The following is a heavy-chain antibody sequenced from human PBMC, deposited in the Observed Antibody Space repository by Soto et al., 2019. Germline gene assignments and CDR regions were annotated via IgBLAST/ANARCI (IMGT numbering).Heavy chain of an antibody. D-gene: IGHD3-10*01. V-gene: IGHV3-30-3*01. Sequence: GGSLRLSCAASGFTFSSYAMHWVRQAPGKGLEWVAVISYDGSNKYYADSVKGRFTISRDNSKNTLYLQMNSLRAEDTAVYYCARDYYRGYDYGSGSYYNYGMDVWGQGTTVTVSS. J-gene: IGHJ6*02. CDR1: GFTFSSYA. CDR2: ISYDGSNK. CDR3: ARDYYRGYDYGSGSYYNYGMDV.